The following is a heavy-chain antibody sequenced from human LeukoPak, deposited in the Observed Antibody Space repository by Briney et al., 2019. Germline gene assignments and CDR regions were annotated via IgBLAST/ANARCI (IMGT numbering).Heavy chain of an antibody. J-gene: IGHJ5*02. V-gene: IGHV4-59*01. Sequence: SETLSLTCTVSGGSISSYYWSWIRQPPGKGLEWIGYIYYSGSTNYNPSLKSRDTISVDTSKNQFSLKLSSVTAADTAVYYCARVTIRSYRFDPWGQGTLVTVSS. CDR1: GGSISSYY. CDR3: ARVTIRSYRFDP. CDR2: IYYSGST. D-gene: IGHD1-26*01.